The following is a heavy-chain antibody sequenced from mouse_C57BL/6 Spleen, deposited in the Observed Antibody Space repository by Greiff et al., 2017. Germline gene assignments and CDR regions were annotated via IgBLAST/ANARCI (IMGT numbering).Heavy chain of an antibody. D-gene: IGHD1-1*01. CDR1: GFNIKDYY. J-gene: IGHJ4*01. V-gene: IGHV14-2*01. CDR3: ARVGSSYVDYAMDY. Sequence: EVQLQQSGAELVKPGASVKLSCTASGFNIKDYYMHWVKQRTEQGLEWIGRIDPEDGETKYAQKFQGKATITADTSSNTAYLQLSSLTSEDTAVYYFARVGSSYVDYAMDYWGQGTSVTVSS. CDR2: IDPEDGET.